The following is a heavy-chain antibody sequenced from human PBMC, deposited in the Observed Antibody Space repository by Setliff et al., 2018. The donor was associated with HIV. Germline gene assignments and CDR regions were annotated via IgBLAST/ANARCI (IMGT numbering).Heavy chain of an antibody. CDR3: ARDGLLGDCIRFEY. D-gene: IGHD2-15*01. CDR2: IIPAFGTA. J-gene: IGHJ4*01. V-gene: IGHV1-69*05. Sequence: SVKVSCKTSGGTFSSYAVSWVRQAPGQGLEWMGGIIPAFGTANYAQKFQGRVTITTDESTSTAYMELSGLRSEDTAVYFCARDGLLGDCIRFEYWGQGTLVTVSS. CDR1: GGTFSSYA.